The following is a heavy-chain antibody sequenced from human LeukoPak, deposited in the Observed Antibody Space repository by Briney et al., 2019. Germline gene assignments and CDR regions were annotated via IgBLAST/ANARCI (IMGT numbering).Heavy chain of an antibody. D-gene: IGHD3-3*01. Sequence: GGSLRLSCAASGFTFSSYWMHWVRQAPGKGLVWVSRINSDGSSTSYADSVKGRFTIYRDNSKNTLYLQMNSLRAEDTAVYYCAKDPYDFWSGYYDYWGQGTLVTVSS. J-gene: IGHJ4*02. V-gene: IGHV3-74*01. CDR1: GFTFSSYW. CDR2: INSDGSST. CDR3: AKDPYDFWSGYYDY.